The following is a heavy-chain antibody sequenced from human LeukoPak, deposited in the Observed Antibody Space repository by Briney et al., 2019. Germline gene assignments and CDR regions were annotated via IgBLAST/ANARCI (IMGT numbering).Heavy chain of an antibody. Sequence: PSENLSLTCTVSGDFITGSIYYWGWIRQPPGKGLEWIGSMYYSGSTYSNPSLRSRVTMSADTSKNQFSLNLKSVTAADTAVYYCARQYYDSTGYYYFDYWGRGTLVTVSS. V-gene: IGHV4-39*01. CDR2: MYYSGST. CDR3: ARQYYDSTGYYYFDY. D-gene: IGHD3-22*01. CDR1: GDFITGSIYY. J-gene: IGHJ4*02.